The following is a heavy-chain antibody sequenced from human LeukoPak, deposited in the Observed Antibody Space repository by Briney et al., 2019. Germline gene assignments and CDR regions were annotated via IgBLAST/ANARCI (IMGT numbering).Heavy chain of an antibody. CDR3: ARENGGGYFDY. CDR1: GFTFSSSA. V-gene: IGHV3-23*01. D-gene: IGHD2-15*01. J-gene: IGHJ4*02. Sequence: GGSLRLSCAASGFTFSSSAMSWVRQAPGKGLEWVSAISNNGGYTYYADSVKGRFTISRDNSKNTLYLQMNSLRAEDTAVYYCARENGGGYFDYWGQGTLVTVSS. CDR2: ISNNGGYT.